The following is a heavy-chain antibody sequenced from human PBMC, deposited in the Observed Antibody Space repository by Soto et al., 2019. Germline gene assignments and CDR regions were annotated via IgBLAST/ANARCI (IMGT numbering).Heavy chain of an antibody. CDR1: GGSMSGHY. CDR3: ARDLLRGYLYYGMDV. D-gene: IGHD1-26*01. V-gene: IGHV4-59*11. Sequence: PSETLSLTCTVSGGSMSGHYWTWIRQPPGKGLEWIGYFYYSGNIKYNPSLKSRVTISVDTSKNQFSLRLTSVTAADTAVYFCARDLLRGYLYYGMDVWGQGTTVTVSS. CDR2: FYYSGNI. J-gene: IGHJ6*02.